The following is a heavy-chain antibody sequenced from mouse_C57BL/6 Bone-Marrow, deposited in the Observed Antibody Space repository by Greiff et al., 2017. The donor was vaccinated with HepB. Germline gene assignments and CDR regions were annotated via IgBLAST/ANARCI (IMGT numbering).Heavy chain of an antibody. D-gene: IGHD2-4*01. J-gene: IGHJ4*01. V-gene: IGHV1-18*01. Sequence: VQLQQSGPELVKPGASVKIPCKASGYTFTDYNMDWVKQSHGKSLEWIGDINPNNGGTIYNQKFKGKATLTVDKSSSTAYMELRSLTSVDTAVYYCARVGYDYDDGYAMDYWGQGTSVTVSS. CDR1: GYTFTDYN. CDR2: INPNNGGT. CDR3: ARVGYDYDDGYAMDY.